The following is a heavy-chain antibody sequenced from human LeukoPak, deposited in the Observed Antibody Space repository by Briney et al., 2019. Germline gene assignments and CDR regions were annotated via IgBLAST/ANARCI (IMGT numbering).Heavy chain of an antibody. D-gene: IGHD4-17*01. CDR1: GGTFSSYA. J-gene: IGHJ4*02. CDR3: VYGDYIKGFDY. V-gene: IGHV1-69*04. Sequence: GASVKVSCKASGGTFSSYAISWVRQAPGQGLEWMGRIIPILGIANYAQKFQGRVTITADKSTSTAYMELSSLRSEDTAVYYCVYGDYIKGFDYWGQGTLVTVSS. CDR2: IIPILGIA.